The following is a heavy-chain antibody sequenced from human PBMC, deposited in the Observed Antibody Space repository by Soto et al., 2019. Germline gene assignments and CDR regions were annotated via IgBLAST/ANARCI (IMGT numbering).Heavy chain of an antibody. V-gene: IGHV4-30-4*01. J-gene: IGHJ4*02. D-gene: IGHD3-22*01. CDR3: ARGYYDSSGYFLDY. Sequence: SETLSLTCTVSGGSISSGDYYWSWIRQPPGKGLEWIGYIYYSGSTYYNPSLKSRVTISVDTSKNQFSLKLSSVTAADTAVYYCARGYYDSSGYFLDYWGQGTLVTVPQ. CDR2: IYYSGST. CDR1: GGSISSGDYY.